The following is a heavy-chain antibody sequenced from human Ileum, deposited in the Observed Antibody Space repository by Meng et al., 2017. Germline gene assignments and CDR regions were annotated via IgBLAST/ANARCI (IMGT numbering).Heavy chain of an antibody. CDR3: ARDPAYGAFDM. Sequence: VDSVVGLVLSGWSLCFSCPASIFTFSDFWMTWVRQAPGIGLEIVANINQDGSVKNYVGSVQGRFAISRDNAKNSLYLQLNNLRVEDTAIYYCARDPAYGAFDMWGQGTMVTVSS. V-gene: IGHV3-7*01. D-gene: IGHD1-26*01. CDR2: INQDGSVK. CDR1: IFTFSDFW. J-gene: IGHJ3*02.